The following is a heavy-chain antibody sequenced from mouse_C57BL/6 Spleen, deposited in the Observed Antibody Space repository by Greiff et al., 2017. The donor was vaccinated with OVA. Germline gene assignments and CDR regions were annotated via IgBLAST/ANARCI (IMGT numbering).Heavy chain of an antibody. CDR1: GYTFTSYW. D-gene: IGHD1-1*01. V-gene: IGHV1-69*01. Sequence: QVQLQQSGAELVMPGASVKLSCKASGYTFTSYWMHWVKQRPGQGLEWIGEIDPSDSYTNYNQKFKGKSTLTVDKSSSTAYMRLSSLTSEDSAVYYCARLVYGSKGAMDYWGQGTSVTVSS. CDR2: IDPSDSYT. CDR3: ARLVYGSKGAMDY. J-gene: IGHJ4*01.